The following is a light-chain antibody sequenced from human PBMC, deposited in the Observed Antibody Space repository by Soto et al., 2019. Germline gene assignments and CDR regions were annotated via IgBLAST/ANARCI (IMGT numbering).Light chain of an antibody. CDR2: NAS. J-gene: IGKJ5*01. CDR3: QQRSNWPPLT. CDR1: QSVSNY. V-gene: IGKV3-11*01. Sequence: EIVLTQSPATLSLSPGERATLSCRASQSVSNYLAWYQQKPGQAPRLLIYNASNRSTGIPARFSGSGSGTDFTLTISSLEPEDLAVYYCQQRSNWPPLTFGQGTRLEIK.